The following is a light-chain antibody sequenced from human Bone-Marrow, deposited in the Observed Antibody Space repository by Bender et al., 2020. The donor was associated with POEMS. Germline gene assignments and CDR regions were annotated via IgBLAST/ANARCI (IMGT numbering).Light chain of an antibody. CDR2: DDS. Sequence: SYVLIQPPSVSVAPGQTASISCGGNNIGSKSVHWYQQKPGQAPVLVVFDDSDRPSGIPERFSGSTSGTTVTLTISGVQAEDEADYYCQSTDISGYVVFGGGTKLTVL. CDR3: QSTDISGYVV. V-gene: IGLV3-21*02. J-gene: IGLJ2*01. CDR1: NIGSKS.